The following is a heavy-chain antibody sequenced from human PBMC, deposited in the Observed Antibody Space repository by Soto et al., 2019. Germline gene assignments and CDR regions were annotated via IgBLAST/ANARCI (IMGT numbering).Heavy chain of an antibody. V-gene: IGHV4-31*03. D-gene: IGHD3-9*01. Sequence: SETLYLTCTVSGGSISSAGYYWSWIRQHPGKGLEWIGYIFYSGTTNYDPSLKSRVTISVDTSKNQFSLKLNSATAADTAVYYCAREYYDVLTGYSRFDYWGPGTLVTVSS. CDR2: IFYSGTT. CDR1: GGSISSAGYY. CDR3: AREYYDVLTGYSRFDY. J-gene: IGHJ4*02.